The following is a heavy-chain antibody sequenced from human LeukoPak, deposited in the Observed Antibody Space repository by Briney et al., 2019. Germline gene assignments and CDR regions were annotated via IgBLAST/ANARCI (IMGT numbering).Heavy chain of an antibody. J-gene: IGHJ4*02. V-gene: IGHV3-30*02. Sequence: AGGSLRLSCAASGFTFSSYGMHWVRQAPGKGLEWVAFIRYDGSNKYYADSVKGRFTISRDNSKNTLYLQMNSLRAEDTAVYYCAKDLRDYVWGSYRDDYYFDYWGQGTLVTVSS. CDR2: IRYDGSNK. CDR1: GFTFSSYG. D-gene: IGHD3-16*02. CDR3: AKDLRDYVWGSYRDDYYFDY.